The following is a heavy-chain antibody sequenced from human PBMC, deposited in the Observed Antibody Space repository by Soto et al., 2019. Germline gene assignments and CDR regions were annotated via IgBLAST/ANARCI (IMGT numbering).Heavy chain of an antibody. CDR2: IIPIFGTA. V-gene: IGHV1-69*13. J-gene: IGHJ4*02. CDR1: GGTFSSYA. D-gene: IGHD3-10*01. Sequence: SVKVSCKASGGTFSSYAISWVRQAPGQGLEWMGGIIPIFGTANYAQKFQGRVTITVDESTSTAYMELSSLRSEDTAVYYCATPGRSGSYYNPYYFDYWGQGTLVTVSS. CDR3: ATPGRSGSYYNPYYFDY.